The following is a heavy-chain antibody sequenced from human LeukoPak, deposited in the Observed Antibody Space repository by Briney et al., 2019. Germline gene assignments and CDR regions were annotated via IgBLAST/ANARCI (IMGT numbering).Heavy chain of an antibody. CDR3: ARLGSRGDF. Sequence: GASVKVSCKASGYTFSTYDINWVRQATGQGLEWMGWMNPNSGNTGYAQKFQGRVIMTRNTSINTAYMELSSLRFDDTAVYYCARLGSRGDFWGQGTLVTVSP. V-gene: IGHV1-8*01. CDR2: MNPNSGNT. D-gene: IGHD3-10*01. CDR1: GYTFSTYD. J-gene: IGHJ4*02.